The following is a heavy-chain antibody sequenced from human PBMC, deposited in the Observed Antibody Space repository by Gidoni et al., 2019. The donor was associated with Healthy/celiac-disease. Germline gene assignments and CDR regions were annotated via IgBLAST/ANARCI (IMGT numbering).Heavy chain of an antibody. D-gene: IGHD3-16*02. Sequence: EVQLVESGGGWVQPGGSLRLSCAASGFTVSSTYISWVRQAPGKGLEWVSVIYSGGSTYYADSVKGRFTISRDNSKNTLYLQMNSLRAEDTAVYYCAREKREYYDYVWGSYRPYYFDYWGQGTLVTVSS. CDR1: GFTVSSTY. V-gene: IGHV3-66*02. CDR3: AREKREYYDYVWGSYRPYYFDY. CDR2: IYSGGST. J-gene: IGHJ4*02.